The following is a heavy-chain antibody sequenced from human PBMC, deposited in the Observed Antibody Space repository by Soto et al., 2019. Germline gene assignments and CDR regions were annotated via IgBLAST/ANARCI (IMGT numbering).Heavy chain of an antibody. V-gene: IGHV4-34*01. CDR1: GGSFSGYY. CDR2: INHSGST. D-gene: IGHD6-19*01. J-gene: IGHJ6*02. CDR3: ARIGGKGIAVAGTYYYYYGMDV. Sequence: QVQLQQWGAGLLKPSETLSLTCAVYGGSFSGYYWSWIRQPPGKGLEWIGEINHSGSTNYNPSLKSRVTISVDTSKNQFSLKLSSVTAAGTAVYYCARIGGKGIAVAGTYYYYYGMDVWGQGTTVTVSS.